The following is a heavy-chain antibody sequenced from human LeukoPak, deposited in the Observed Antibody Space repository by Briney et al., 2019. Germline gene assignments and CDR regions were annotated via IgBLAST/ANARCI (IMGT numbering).Heavy chain of an antibody. CDR2: MNPNSGNT. J-gene: IGHJ3*02. Sequence: ASVKVSCKASGYTFTSYDINWVRQATGQGLEWMGWMNPNSGNTGYAQKFQGRVTMTRNTSISTAYMELSSLRSEDTAVYYCARGLRGGIAVAGTPDDAFDIWAKGQWSPSLQ. CDR3: ARGLRGGIAVAGTPDDAFDI. V-gene: IGHV1-8*01. CDR1: GYTFTSYD. D-gene: IGHD6-19*01.